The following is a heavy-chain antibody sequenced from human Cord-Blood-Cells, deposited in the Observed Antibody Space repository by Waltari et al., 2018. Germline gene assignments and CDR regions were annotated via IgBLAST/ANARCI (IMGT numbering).Heavy chain of an antibody. CDR2: MGGSGGST. Sequence: EVQLLESGGGLVQPGGSLRLSCAASGFTFSSYAISWVRQAPGKGREWVSAMGGSGGSTYYAASVKGRFTISRDNSKNTLYLQMNSLRAEDTAVYYCAKGGYCSGGSCYAFDIWGQGTMVTVSS. D-gene: IGHD2-15*01. CDR3: AKGGYCSGGSCYAFDI. CDR1: GFTFSSYA. V-gene: IGHV3-23*01. J-gene: IGHJ3*02.